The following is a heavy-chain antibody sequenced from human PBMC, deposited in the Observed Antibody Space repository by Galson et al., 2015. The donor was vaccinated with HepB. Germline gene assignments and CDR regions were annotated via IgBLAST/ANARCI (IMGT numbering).Heavy chain of an antibody. Sequence: LRLSCAASGFTFNTYGMHWVRQAPGKGLEWVAVIAYDGRSEYYADPVKGRFTISRDNSKNTVYLQMNSLRAEDTAVYYCAKSEIGASYQGEAFDHWGQGTLVTVSS. D-gene: IGHD1-26*01. CDR1: GFTFNTYG. J-gene: IGHJ4*02. CDR3: AKSEIGASYQGEAFDH. V-gene: IGHV3-30*18. CDR2: IAYDGRSE.